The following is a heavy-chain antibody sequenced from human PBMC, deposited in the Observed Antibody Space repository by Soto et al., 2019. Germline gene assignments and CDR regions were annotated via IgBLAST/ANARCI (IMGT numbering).Heavy chain of an antibody. D-gene: IGHD6-6*01. J-gene: IGHJ6*02. V-gene: IGHV1-69*13. Sequence: SVKVSCKASGGTFSSYAISWVRQAPGQGLEWMGGIIPIFGTANYAQKFQGRVTITADESTSTAYMELSSLRSEDTAVYYCARQSRGGIAARPAPYYYYYYGMDVWGQGTTVTVS. CDR3: ARQSRGGIAARPAPYYYYYYGMDV. CDR2: IIPIFGTA. CDR1: GGTFSSYA.